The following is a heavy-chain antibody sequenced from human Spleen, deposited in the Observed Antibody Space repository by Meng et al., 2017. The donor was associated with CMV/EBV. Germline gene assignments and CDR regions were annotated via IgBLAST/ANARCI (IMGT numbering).Heavy chain of an antibody. CDR3: AKDLGTPSELEPFDY. D-gene: IGHD1-1*01. Sequence: GGSLRLSCAASGFTFSSYAMSWVRQAPGRGLEWVSAIISSGGSTSYADSVKGRFTISRDNSKNTLYLQMNSLRAEDTATYYCAKDLGTPSELEPFDYWGQGTLVTVSS. CDR1: GFTFSSYA. CDR2: IISSGGST. J-gene: IGHJ4*02. V-gene: IGHV3-23*01.